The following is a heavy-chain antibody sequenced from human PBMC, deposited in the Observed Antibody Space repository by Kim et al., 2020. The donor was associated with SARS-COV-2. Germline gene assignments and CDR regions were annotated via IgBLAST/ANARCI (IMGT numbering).Heavy chain of an antibody. CDR3: VRGYAGGPFDL. D-gene: IGHD3-16*01. CDR2: INRNSDST. Sequence: GGSLRLSCAASGFTFDDYGMSWVRQAPGKGLGWVSGINRNSDSTGYADSVKGRFTISRDNAKNSLFLQMNSPRAEDTALYHCVRGYAGGPFDLWGQGTLV. CDR1: GFTFDDYG. V-gene: IGHV3-20*01. J-gene: IGHJ4*02.